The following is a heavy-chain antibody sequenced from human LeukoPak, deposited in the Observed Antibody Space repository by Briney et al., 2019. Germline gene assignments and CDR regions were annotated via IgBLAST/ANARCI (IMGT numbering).Heavy chain of an antibody. CDR1: GFTFSSYS. Sequence: GGSLRLSCAASGFTFSSYSMSWVRQAPGKGLEWVSSISSSKTYIYYADSVKGRFTISRDNVKNSLYLQTNSLRAEDTAVYYCARVRPYCSGGSCYSMDYWGQGTLVTVSS. V-gene: IGHV3-21*01. CDR2: ISSSKTYI. J-gene: IGHJ4*02. D-gene: IGHD2-15*01. CDR3: ARVRPYCSGGSCYSMDY.